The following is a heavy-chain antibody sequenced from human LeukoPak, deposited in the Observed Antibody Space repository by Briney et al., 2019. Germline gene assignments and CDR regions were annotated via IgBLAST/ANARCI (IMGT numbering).Heavy chain of an antibody. Sequence: GGSLRLSYAASGLSFNTDNMQWLRQVPGKGLEWISYIHASSGTTYYADSVKGRFTISRDNAWNSLYLQMYSLRTEDTAVYYCARTRNVVNVHWGFFDYWGQGALVTVSS. V-gene: IGHV3-48*04. CDR1: GLSFNTDN. J-gene: IGHJ4*02. CDR2: IHASSGTT. CDR3: ARTRNVVNVHWGFFDY. D-gene: IGHD4-23*01.